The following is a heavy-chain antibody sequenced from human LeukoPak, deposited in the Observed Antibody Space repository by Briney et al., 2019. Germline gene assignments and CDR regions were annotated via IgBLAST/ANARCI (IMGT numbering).Heavy chain of an antibody. V-gene: IGHV4-39*07. CDR1: GGSISSSSYY. J-gene: IGHJ4*02. D-gene: IGHD6-13*01. CDR3: ARGGSSWYFDY. CDR2: IYYSGST. Sequence: SETLSLTCTVSGGSISSSSYYWGWIRQPPGEGLGWIGSIYYSGSTYYNPSVKSRVTIFVDTSKNQFSLKLSSVTAADTAVYYCARGGSSWYFDYWGQGTLVTVSS.